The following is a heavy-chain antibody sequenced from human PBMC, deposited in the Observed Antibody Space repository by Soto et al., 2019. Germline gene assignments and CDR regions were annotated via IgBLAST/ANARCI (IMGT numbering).Heavy chain of an antibody. D-gene: IGHD2-2*01. J-gene: IGHJ5*02. Sequence: ASVKVSCKTSGYTFSNYGITWVRQAPGQPLEWLGWISLYSDGTNYGQKFQGRVSMTTDKYTTTAYMELRSVRSDDTAVYYCARVVPGAEAWLGPWAQGTLVPVSS. CDR1: GYTFSNYG. V-gene: IGHV1-18*01. CDR2: ISLYSDGT. CDR3: ARVVPGAEAWLGP.